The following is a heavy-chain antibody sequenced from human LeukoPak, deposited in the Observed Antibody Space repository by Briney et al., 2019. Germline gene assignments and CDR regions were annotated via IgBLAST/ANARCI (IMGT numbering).Heavy chain of an antibody. J-gene: IGHJ4*02. CDR2: IYSDGGT. Sequence: GGSLRLSCAASGFTFSTYMSWVRQAPGKGLEWVSVIYSDGGTYYADSVKGRFTISRDNSKNKLYLQMNSLRVEDTTVYYSARDWEYCSSTSCHVFDYWGQGTLVTVSS. CDR3: ARDWEYCSSTSCHVFDY. CDR1: GFTFSTY. D-gene: IGHD2-2*01. V-gene: IGHV3-53*01.